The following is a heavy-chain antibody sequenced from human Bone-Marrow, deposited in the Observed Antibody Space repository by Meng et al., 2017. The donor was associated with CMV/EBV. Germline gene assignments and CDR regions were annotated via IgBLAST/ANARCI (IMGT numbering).Heavy chain of an antibody. CDR2: ISGTGTAP. CDR3: ATLSDYRFDF. J-gene: IGHJ4*02. Sequence: LSCATCGFTFSGYAVSWVRQAPGKGLEWVSGISGTGTAPYYRDSVKGRFTISRDNSKKTVFLQMNSLRVEDTAVYYCATLSDYRFDFWGQGTLVTVSS. CDR1: GFTFSGYA. D-gene: IGHD4-17*01. V-gene: IGHV3-23*01.